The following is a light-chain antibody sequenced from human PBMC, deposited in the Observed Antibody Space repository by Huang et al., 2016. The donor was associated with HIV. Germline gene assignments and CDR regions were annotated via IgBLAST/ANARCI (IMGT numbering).Light chain of an antibody. CDR1: QSVSNY. V-gene: IGKV3-11*01. CDR3: QQRSNWPPMYT. J-gene: IGKJ2*01. CDR2: DAS. Sequence: EIVLTQSPATLSLSPGERATLSCRASQSVSNYLAWYQQKPGQAPRRLIYDASNRATGIPARFSGRGSGTDFTLTISSLDPEDCAVYYCQQRSNWPPMYTFGQGTKLEIK.